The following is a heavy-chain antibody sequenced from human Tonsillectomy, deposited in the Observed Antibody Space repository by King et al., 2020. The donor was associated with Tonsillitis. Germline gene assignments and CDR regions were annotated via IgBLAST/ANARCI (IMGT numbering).Heavy chain of an antibody. V-gene: IGHV4-38-2*01. CDR1: GYSITSGFY. CDR3: GRARDWVQLFDY. Sequence: VQLQESGPGLVKPSETLSLTCAVSGYSITSGFYWGWIRQPPGKGLEWFGSIYHSGSTYYNPSLKSRVTISVDTSTNQFSLKPSSVTAADTAEYYCGRARDWVQLFDYWGQGTQVTVSS. J-gene: IGHJ4*02. D-gene: IGHD5-24*01. CDR2: IYHSGST.